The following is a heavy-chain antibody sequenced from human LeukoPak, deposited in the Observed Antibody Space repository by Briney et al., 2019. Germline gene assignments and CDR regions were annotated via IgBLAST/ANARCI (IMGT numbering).Heavy chain of an antibody. Sequence: SETLSLTCTVADDSITIYYWSWIRQPPGKGLEWIGYIDHTGSTNYNPSLKSRVTISRDTSKNHFSLELSSATAADTAVYYCARGDMVRGVNYYYYMDVWGKGTTVTVSS. CDR2: IDHTGST. CDR1: DDSITIYY. J-gene: IGHJ6*03. V-gene: IGHV4-59*01. CDR3: ARGDMVRGVNYYYYMDV. D-gene: IGHD3-10*01.